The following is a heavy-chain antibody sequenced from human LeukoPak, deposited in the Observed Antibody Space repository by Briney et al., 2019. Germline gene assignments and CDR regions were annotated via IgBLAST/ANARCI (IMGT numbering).Heavy chain of an antibody. CDR2: INPNSGGT. CDR1: GYTFTGYY. J-gene: IGHJ3*02. Sequence: ASVNVSCKASGYTFTGYYIHWVRQAPGQGGERVGWINPNSGGTNYAQKFQGRVTMTRDTSISTAYMELSRLRSDDTAVYYCVRVGITMVRGVIISIDAFDIWGQGTMVTVSS. V-gene: IGHV1-2*02. CDR3: VRVGITMVRGVIISIDAFDI. D-gene: IGHD3-10*01.